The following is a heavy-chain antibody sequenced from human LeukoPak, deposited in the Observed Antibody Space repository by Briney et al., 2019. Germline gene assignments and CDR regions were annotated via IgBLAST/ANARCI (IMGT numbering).Heavy chain of an antibody. CDR1: GYTFTSYD. D-gene: IGHD6-6*01. V-gene: IGHV1-8*01. Sequence: ASVKVSCKASGYTFTSYDINWVRQATGQGLEWMGWMNPNSGNTGYAQKFQGRVTMTRNTSISTAYMELSSLRSEDTAVYYCARGTYIAARPIYYYYYYMDVWGKGTTVTVSS. J-gene: IGHJ6*03. CDR2: MNPNSGNT. CDR3: ARGTYIAARPIYYYYYYMDV.